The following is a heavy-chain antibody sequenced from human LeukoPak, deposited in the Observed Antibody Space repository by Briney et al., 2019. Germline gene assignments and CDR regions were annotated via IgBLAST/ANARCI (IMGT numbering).Heavy chain of an antibody. D-gene: IGHD3-10*01. J-gene: IGHJ4*02. CDR3: AIGSVFEGLHY. CDR2: IHYSGST. Sequence: PSETLSLTCTVSGGSISTFHWSWIRQPPGKGLEWIGYIHYSGSTTYNPSPKSRVTMSLATFKDQFSLKRNSVTAADTAVYYCAIGSVFEGLHYWGQGTLVTVSS. V-gene: IGHV4-59*01. CDR1: GGSISTFH.